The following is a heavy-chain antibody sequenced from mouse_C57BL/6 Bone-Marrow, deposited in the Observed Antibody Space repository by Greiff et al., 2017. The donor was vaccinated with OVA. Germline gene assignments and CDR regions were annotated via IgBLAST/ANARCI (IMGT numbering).Heavy chain of an antibody. CDR2: IYPGSGST. CDR3: ARRPCSSYSFAY. D-gene: IGHD1-1*01. Sequence: QVQLQQPGAELVKPGASVKMSCKASGYTFTSYWITWVKQRPGQGLEWIGDIYPGSGSTNYNEKFKSKATLTVDTSSSTAYMQLSSLTSEDSAVYYCARRPCSSYSFAYWGQGTLVTVSA. CDR1: GYTFTSYW. V-gene: IGHV1-55*01. J-gene: IGHJ3*01.